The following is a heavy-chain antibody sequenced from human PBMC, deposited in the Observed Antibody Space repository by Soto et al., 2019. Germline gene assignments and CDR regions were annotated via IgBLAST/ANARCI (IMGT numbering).Heavy chain of an antibody. V-gene: IGHV4-30-4*01. Sequence: SATASLTCTVPGDSISSGDYYWSCIRQPQGQGLEWIGYIYYSGSTYYNPSLKSRVTISVDTSTNQFSLKLSSVTAADTAVYYCDLSTGTTEYYFVYWCPGTLGTVSS. CDR1: GDSISSGDYY. CDR3: DLSTGTTEYYFVY. CDR2: IYYSGST. J-gene: IGHJ4*02. D-gene: IGHD1-7*01.